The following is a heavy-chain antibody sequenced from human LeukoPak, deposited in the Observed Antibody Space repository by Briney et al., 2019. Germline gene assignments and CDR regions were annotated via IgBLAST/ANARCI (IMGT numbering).Heavy chain of an antibody. CDR1: GYSISSGYS. CDR2: IYSSGST. J-gene: IGHJ4*02. Sequence: SETLSLTCAVSGYSISSGYSWDWIRPSPGKGLEWIGNIYSSGSTYYNPSLKSRVTISVETSKNQFSLSLNSVTAADTAVYYCARRKTLFWYFDYWGQGTLVTVSS. V-gene: IGHV4-38-2*01. D-gene: IGHD3-3*01. CDR3: ARRKTLFWYFDY.